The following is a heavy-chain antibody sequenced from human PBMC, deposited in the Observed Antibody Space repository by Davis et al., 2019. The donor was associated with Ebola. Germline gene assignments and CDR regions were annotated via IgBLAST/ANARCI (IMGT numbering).Heavy chain of an antibody. CDR2: IIPIFGTA. D-gene: IGHD3-16*02. Sequence: AASVKVSCKASGGTFSSYAISWVRQAPGQGLEWMGGIIPIFGTANYAQKFQGRVTITADESTSTAYMELSSLRSEDTAVYYCARVGMSTVGSVIVTILDYWGQGTLVTVSS. J-gene: IGHJ4*02. CDR1: GGTFSSYA. V-gene: IGHV1-69*13. CDR3: ARVGMSTVGSVIVTILDY.